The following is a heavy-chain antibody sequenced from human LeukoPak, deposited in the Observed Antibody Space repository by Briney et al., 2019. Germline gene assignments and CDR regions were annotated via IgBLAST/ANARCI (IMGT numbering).Heavy chain of an antibody. Sequence: PGGSLRLSCAASGFTFSSYSMNWVRQAPGKGLEWVSYISSSSSTIYYADSVKGRFTISRDNAKNSLYLQMNSLRAEDTAVYYCTRDNDSRDPPHFDYWGQGTLVTVSS. D-gene: IGHD3-16*01. J-gene: IGHJ4*02. CDR2: ISSSSSTI. V-gene: IGHV3-48*01. CDR1: GFTFSSYS. CDR3: TRDNDSRDPPHFDY.